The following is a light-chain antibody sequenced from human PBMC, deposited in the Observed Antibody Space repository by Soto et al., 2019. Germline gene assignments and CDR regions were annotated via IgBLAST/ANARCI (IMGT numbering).Light chain of an antibody. CDR2: AAS. CDR1: LSLPSRS. Sequence: EIVLTQSPGTLSLSPGDRATLSCRASLSLPSRSLAWYQQRPGQAPRVLISAASTRAADIPDRFSGSGSGTDFTLTINRLEPEDFAVYYCQQYDYSPRTFGQGTKVDI. V-gene: IGKV3-20*01. J-gene: IGKJ1*01. CDR3: QQYDYSPRT.